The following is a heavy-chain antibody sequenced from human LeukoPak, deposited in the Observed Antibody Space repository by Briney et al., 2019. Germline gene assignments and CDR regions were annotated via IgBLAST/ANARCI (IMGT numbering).Heavy chain of an antibody. CDR1: GGSISSSSYY. CDR3: ARDFRRWYTPGAYYFDY. D-gene: IGHD2-15*01. Sequence: SETLSLTCTVSGGSISSSSYYWGWIRQPPGKGLEWIGSIYYSGSTYYNPSLKSRVTISVDTSKNQFSLKLSSVTAADTAVYYCARDFRRWYTPGAYYFDYWGQGTLVTVSS. CDR2: IYYSGST. V-gene: IGHV4-39*07. J-gene: IGHJ4*02.